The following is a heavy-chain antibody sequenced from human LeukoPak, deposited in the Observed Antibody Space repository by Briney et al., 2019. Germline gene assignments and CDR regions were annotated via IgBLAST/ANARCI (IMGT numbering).Heavy chain of an antibody. J-gene: IGHJ6*02. CDR2: IYYSGST. V-gene: IGHV4-59*01. CDR1: GGSISSYY. D-gene: IGHD6-13*01. CDR3: ARGRIAAAQRYYGMDV. Sequence: SETLSLTCTVSGGSISSYYWSWIRRPPGKGLEWIGYIYYSGSTNYNPSLKSRVTISVDTSKNQFSLKLSSVTAADTAVYYCARGRIAAAQRYYGMDVWGQGTTVTVSS.